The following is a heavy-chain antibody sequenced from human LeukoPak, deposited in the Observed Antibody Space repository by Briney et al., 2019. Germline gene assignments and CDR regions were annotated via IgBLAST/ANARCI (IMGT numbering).Heavy chain of an antibody. D-gene: IGHD3-22*01. V-gene: IGHV4-31*03. J-gene: IGHJ4*02. CDR1: GGSISSGGYY. CDR3: ARGIDDSSGYYLNYFDY. CDR2: IYYSGST. Sequence: SRTLSLTCTVSGGSISSGGYYWSWIRQHPGKGLEWIGYIYYSGSTYYNPSLKSRVTISVDTSKNQFSLKLSSVTAADTAVYYCARGIDDSSGYYLNYFDYWGQGTLVTVSS.